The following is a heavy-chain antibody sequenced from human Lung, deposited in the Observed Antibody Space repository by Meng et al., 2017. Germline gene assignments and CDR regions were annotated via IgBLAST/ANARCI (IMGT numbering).Heavy chain of an antibody. CDR2: INHSEST. J-gene: IGHJ4*02. Sequence: GRLQRGGARRLKPSGTLSLPCVASGGSLSDYYGGWIRWPPGKGLEWIGEINHSESTNYNPSLESRATISVDASQNNLSLKLSSVTAADSAVYYCARGPTTMAHDFDYWGQGTLVTVSS. CDR3: ARGPTTMAHDFDY. CDR1: GGSLSDYY. D-gene: IGHD4-11*01. V-gene: IGHV4-34*01.